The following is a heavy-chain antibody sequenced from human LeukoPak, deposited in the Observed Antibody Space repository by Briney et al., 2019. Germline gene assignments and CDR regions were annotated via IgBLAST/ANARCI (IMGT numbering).Heavy chain of an antibody. CDR2: IYTSGST. CDR1: GGSISSYY. J-gene: IGHJ5*02. D-gene: IGHD2-15*01. CDR3: ARLRAAFNWFDP. Sequence: SETLSLTCTVSGGSISSYYWSWIRQPPGKGLEWIGYIYTSGSTNYNPSLKSRVTISVDTSKNQFSLKLSSVTAADTAVYYCARLRAAFNWFDPWGQGTLVTVSS. V-gene: IGHV4-4*09.